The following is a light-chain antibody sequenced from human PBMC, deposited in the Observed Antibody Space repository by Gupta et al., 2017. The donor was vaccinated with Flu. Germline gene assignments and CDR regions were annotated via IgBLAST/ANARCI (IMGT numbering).Light chain of an antibody. CDR1: SSDVGGYNY. CDR3: GSDASRYTGV. CDR2: DVT. Sequence: QSALTQPRSPSGSPGQSVTISCTGTSSDVGGYNYVSWHQQHPGKAPILMLYDVTGRPAGVPDRSAATKSGTTAFTSIGGLRAEDDAYYCCGSDASRYTGVFGGGTKVTVL. V-gene: IGLV2-11*01. J-gene: IGLJ3*02.